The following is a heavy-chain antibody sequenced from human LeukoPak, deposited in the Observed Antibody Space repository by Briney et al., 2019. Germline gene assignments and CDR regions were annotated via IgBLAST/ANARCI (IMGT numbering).Heavy chain of an antibody. J-gene: IGHJ6*02. V-gene: IGHV3-33*01. CDR1: GFTFSSYG. CDR3: ARDATTTPYYGMDV. Sequence: GGSLRLSCAASGFTFSSYGMHWVRQAPGKGLEWVAVIWYDGSNKYYADSVKGRFTISRDNSKNTLYLQMNSLRAEDTAVYYCARDATTTPYYGMDVWGQGTMVTVSS. CDR2: IWYDGSNK. D-gene: IGHD1-1*01.